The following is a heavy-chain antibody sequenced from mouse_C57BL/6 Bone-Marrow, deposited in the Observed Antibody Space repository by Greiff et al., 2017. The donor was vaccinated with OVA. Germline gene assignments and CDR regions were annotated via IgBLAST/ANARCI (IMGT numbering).Heavy chain of an antibody. CDR3: ARDAGFAY. Sequence: EVKLMESGGGLVQSGRSLRLSCATSGFTFSDFYMEWVRQAPGQGLEWIAASRNKANDYTTEYSASVKGRFIVSRDTSQSILYLQMNALRAEDTAIYYCARDAGFAYWGQGTLVTVSA. CDR1: GFTFSDFY. V-gene: IGHV7-1*01. J-gene: IGHJ3*01. CDR2: SRNKANDYTT.